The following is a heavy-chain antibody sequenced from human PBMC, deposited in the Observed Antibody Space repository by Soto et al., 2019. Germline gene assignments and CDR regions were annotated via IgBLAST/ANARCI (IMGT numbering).Heavy chain of an antibody. V-gene: IGHV4-30-4*01. Sequence: QVQMQESGPGLVTTSQTLSLTCTVSGVSISSGDSYWSWIRQPPGKGLEWIGYIYYSGNTYNPSLKSLVTISVDTSNNQVSLKRSSVTAAYTAVYYCARRYDDVCSNKNYSYMYVWGQGTTVTVSS. CDR2: IYYSGNT. CDR1: GVSISSGDSY. J-gene: IGHJ6*02. D-gene: IGHD3-3*01. CDR3: ARRYDDVCSNKNYSYMYV.